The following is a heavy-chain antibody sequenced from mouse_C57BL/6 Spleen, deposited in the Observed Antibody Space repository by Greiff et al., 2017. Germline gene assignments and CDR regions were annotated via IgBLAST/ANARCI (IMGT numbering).Heavy chain of an antibody. Sequence: QVQLLQSGTELVQPGASVKLSCTASGYTFTSYWMHWVKQRPGQGLEWIGNINPSNGGTNYNDKLKSKATLTVDKSTSTAYMQLSSQTSEDSAGDYCRYYYGSSYYFDYWGQGTTLTVSA. D-gene: IGHD1-1*01. CDR2: INPSNGGT. J-gene: IGHJ2*01. V-gene: IGHV1-53*01. CDR3: RYYYGSSYYFDY. CDR1: GYTFTSYW.